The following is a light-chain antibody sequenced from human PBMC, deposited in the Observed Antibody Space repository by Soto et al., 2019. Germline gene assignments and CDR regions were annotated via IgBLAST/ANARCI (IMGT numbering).Light chain of an antibody. CDR1: SSDIGGYNY. V-gene: IGLV2-14*01. J-gene: IGLJ2*01. Sequence: QSALTQPASVSGSPGQSITISCTGTSSDIGGYNYVSWYQQHPGKAPKFMIYDVSNRPSGVSNRFCGSTSGYTASLTISGLHAEDDANYSCSSYTSSRPLEFGGGTKLAVL. CDR3: SSYTSSRPLE. CDR2: DVS.